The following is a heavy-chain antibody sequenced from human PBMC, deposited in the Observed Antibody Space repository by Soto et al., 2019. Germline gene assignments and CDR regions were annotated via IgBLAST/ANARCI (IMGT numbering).Heavy chain of an antibody. D-gene: IGHD3-3*01. CDR3: ARERRYYDFWSGISKGMDV. J-gene: IGHJ6*02. V-gene: IGHV1-18*01. CDR1: GYTFTSYG. Sequence: ASVKVSCKASGYTFTSYGISWVRQAPGQGLEWMGWISSYNAKTNIAQRFQGRLSMTTDTSTTTVYMELRSLRSDDTAVYYCARERRYYDFWSGISKGMDVWGQGTTVTVS. CDR2: ISSYNAKT.